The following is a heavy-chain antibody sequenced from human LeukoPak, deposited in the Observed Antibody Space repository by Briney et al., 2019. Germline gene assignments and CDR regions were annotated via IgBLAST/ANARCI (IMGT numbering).Heavy chain of an antibody. Sequence: SETLSLTCAVYGGSFSGYYWTWIRQPPGKGLEWIGEINHSGNTNYNPSLKSRVTISVDMSKNQFSLNLSSVTAADTAVYYCARGLLDSYWGQGTLVTVSS. CDR1: GGSFSGYY. CDR3: ARGLLDSY. V-gene: IGHV4-34*01. CDR2: INHSGNT. D-gene: IGHD3-16*01. J-gene: IGHJ4*02.